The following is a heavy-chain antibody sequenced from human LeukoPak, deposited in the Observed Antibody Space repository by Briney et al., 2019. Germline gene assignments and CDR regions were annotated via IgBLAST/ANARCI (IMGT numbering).Heavy chain of an antibody. J-gene: IGHJ4*02. Sequence: GGSLRLSCAASGFTFSSYTMNWVRQAPGKGLEWVSSISSSSSTIYYADSVKGRFTISRDNAKNSLYLQMNSLRAEDTAVYYCKGYGSGSPGLDYWGQGTLVTVSS. CDR2: ISSSSSTI. CDR1: GFTFSSYT. CDR3: KGYGSGSPGLDY. V-gene: IGHV3-48*01. D-gene: IGHD3-10*01.